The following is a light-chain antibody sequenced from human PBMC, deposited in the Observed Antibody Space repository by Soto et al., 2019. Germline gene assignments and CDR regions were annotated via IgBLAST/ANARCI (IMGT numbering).Light chain of an antibody. Sequence: DIQMTQSPSTLSASVGDRVTITCRANQSISSWLAWYQQKPGKAPKLLIYKASSLESGVPSRFSGSGSGTEFTLTISSLQPDDFATYYCQQYNSYSITFGGGTKVEIK. CDR3: QQYNSYSIT. CDR1: QSISSW. V-gene: IGKV1-5*03. J-gene: IGKJ4*01. CDR2: KAS.